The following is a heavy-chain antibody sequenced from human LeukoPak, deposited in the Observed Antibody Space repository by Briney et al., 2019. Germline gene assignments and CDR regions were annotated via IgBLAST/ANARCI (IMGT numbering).Heavy chain of an antibody. D-gene: IGHD3-10*01. V-gene: IGHV3-23*01. CDR3: AKDGLSGSGSYSWGKMDA. Sequence: PGGSLRLSCAASGFTFSSYAMNWVRQAPGKGLEWVSAISGGGGSTPYADSVNGRFTISRDNSKNMVYMQMNSLRVEDTAVYYCAKDGLSGSGSYSWGKMDAWGKGTTVTVSS. J-gene: IGHJ6*04. CDR2: ISGGGGST. CDR1: GFTFSSYA.